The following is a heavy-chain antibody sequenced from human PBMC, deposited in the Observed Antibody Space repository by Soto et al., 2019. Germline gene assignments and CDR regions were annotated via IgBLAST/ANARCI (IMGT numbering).Heavy chain of an antibody. D-gene: IGHD3-10*01. CDR1: GYTFTGYY. J-gene: IGHJ6*02. CDR2: INPNSGGT. V-gene: IGHV1-2*04. Sequence: GASVKVSCKASGYTFTGYYMHWVRQAPGQGLEWMGWINPNSGGTNYAQKFQGWVTMTRDTSISTAYMELSRLRSDDTAVYYCARELITMVRGVTGNYYYYGMDVWGQGTTVTVSS. CDR3: ARELITMVRGVTGNYYYYGMDV.